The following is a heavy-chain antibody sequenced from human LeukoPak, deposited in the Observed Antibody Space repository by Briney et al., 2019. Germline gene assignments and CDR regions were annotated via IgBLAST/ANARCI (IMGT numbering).Heavy chain of an antibody. D-gene: IGHD3-22*01. Sequence: ASVKVSCKVSGYTLTELSMHWVRQAPGKGLEWRGGFDNEDGETIYAQKFQGRVTMTEDTSTDTAYMELRSLRSEDTAVYYCATGNYYDTSRYYQVYFDYWGQGTLVTVSS. J-gene: IGHJ4*02. V-gene: IGHV1-24*01. CDR3: ATGNYYDTSRYYQVYFDY. CDR1: GYTLTELS. CDR2: FDNEDGET.